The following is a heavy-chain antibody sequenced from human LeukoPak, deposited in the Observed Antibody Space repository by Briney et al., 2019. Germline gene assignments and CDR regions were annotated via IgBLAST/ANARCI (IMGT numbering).Heavy chain of an antibody. CDR2: INPNRGGT. CDR1: GYTFTGYY. Sequence: ASVKVSCKASGYTFTGYYMHWVRQAPGQGLEWMGWINPNRGGTNYAQKFQGRVTMTRDTAISTAYMELSMLRSDDTAVYYCARVPIRRHYESTGYYYEDPWGQGTLVTVSS. D-gene: IGHD3-22*01. CDR3: ARVPIRRHYESTGYYYEDP. J-gene: IGHJ5*02. V-gene: IGHV1-2*02.